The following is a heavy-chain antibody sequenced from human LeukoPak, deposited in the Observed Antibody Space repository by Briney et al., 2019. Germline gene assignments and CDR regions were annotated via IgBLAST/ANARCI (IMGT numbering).Heavy chain of an antibody. V-gene: IGHV4-34*11. CDR3: AGVVGGDGSGSL. CDR1: GGSFSGYY. J-gene: IGHJ4*02. CDR2: IYYRVTS. Sequence: SETLSLTCAVYGGSFSGYYWRWIRQPPGKGLEGIGYIYYRVTSDYNPSLNSRVTMPLDMSTRQISLTLISVPAADTAGHYFAGVVGGDGSGSLWGPGTLVTVSS. D-gene: IGHD3-10*01.